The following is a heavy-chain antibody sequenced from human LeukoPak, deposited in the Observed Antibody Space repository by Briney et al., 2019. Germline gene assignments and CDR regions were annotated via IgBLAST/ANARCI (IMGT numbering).Heavy chain of an antibody. Sequence: GGSLRLSCAASGFTLSNYAMSWVRQAPRKGLQWVSSIGSGGTTYYPDSVKGRFTISRDNSKNTVYLQMNSLRAEDTAVYYCARPVRENYNWFDPWGQGTLVTVSS. CDR2: IGSGGTT. CDR1: GFTLSNYA. CDR3: ARPVRENYNWFDP. V-gene: IGHV3-23*01. J-gene: IGHJ5*02. D-gene: IGHD3-10*01.